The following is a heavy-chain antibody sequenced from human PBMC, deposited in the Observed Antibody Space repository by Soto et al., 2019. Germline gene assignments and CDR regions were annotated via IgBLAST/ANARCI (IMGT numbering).Heavy chain of an antibody. CDR1: GGTFSSYT. D-gene: IGHD2-15*01. V-gene: IGHV1-69*08. Sequence: QVHLVQSGAEVKKPGSSVKVSCKASGGTFSSYTISWVRQAPGQGLEWMGRIIPILGIANYAQKFQGRVTITADKSTSTAYMELSSLRSEDTAVYYCAREGYCSGGSCYSRAFDIWGQGTMVTVSS. J-gene: IGHJ3*02. CDR2: IIPILGIA. CDR3: AREGYCSGGSCYSRAFDI.